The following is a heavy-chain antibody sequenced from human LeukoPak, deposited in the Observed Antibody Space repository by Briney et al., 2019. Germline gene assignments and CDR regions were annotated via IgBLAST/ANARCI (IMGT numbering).Heavy chain of an antibody. J-gene: IGHJ3*02. V-gene: IGHV4-38-2*01. CDR1: GYSISSGCY. CDR3: ARGTDIVVVVAVTDAFDI. Sequence: SETLSLTCAVSGYSISSGCYWGWIRQPPGKGLEWIGTIYHSGSTYYNPSLKSRVTISVDTSKNQFSLKLSSVTAADTAAYYCARGTDIVVVVAVTDAFDIWGQGTMVTVSS. D-gene: IGHD2-15*01. CDR2: IYHSGST.